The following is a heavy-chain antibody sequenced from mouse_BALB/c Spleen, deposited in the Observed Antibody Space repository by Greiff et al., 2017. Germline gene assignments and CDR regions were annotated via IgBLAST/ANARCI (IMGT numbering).Heavy chain of an antibody. V-gene: IGHV10-1*02. D-gene: IGHD3-1*01. Sequence: DVKLVESGGGLVQPKGSLKLSCAASGFTFNTYAMNWVRQAPGKGLEWVARIRSKSNNYATYYADSVKDRFTISRDDSQSMLYLQMNNLKTEDTAMYYCVARSGYPYYAMDYWGQGTSVTVSS. CDR3: VARSGYPYYAMDY. CDR1: GFTFNTYA. CDR2: IRSKSNNYAT. J-gene: IGHJ4*01.